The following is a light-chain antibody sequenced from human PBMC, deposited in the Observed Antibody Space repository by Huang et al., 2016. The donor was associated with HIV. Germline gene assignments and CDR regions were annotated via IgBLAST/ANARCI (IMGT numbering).Light chain of an antibody. J-gene: IGKJ2*01. V-gene: IGKV2-28*01. CDR3: MEALQTPYT. CDR2: LGS. Sequence: VMTQSPLSLPVPPGAPASISCRSSQSLRHRNGLNYLDWYLQKPGQSPQLLIHLGSSRASGVPDRFSGGGSGTDFSLNISRVQAEDAGIYYCMEALQTPYTFGQGTKLEI. CDR1: QSLRHRNGLNY.